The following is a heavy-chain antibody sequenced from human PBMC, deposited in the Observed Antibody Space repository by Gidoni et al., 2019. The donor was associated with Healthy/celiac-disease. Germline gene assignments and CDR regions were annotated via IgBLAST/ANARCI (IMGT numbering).Heavy chain of an antibody. V-gene: IGHV4-39*07. CDR2: IYYSGST. CDR1: GGSISSSSYN. CDR3: ARDSRLYYFDY. Sequence: QQQLQEWCPGLVKPSETLSLTCPGSGGSISSSSYNWGGIRQPPGKGLEWIGIIYYSGSTYYNPPLKSRVTISVDTSKNQFSLKLSSVTAAYTAVYYCARDSRLYYFDYWGQGTLVTVSS. J-gene: IGHJ4*02.